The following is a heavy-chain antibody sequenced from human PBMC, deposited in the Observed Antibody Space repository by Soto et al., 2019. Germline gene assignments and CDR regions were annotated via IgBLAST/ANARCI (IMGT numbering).Heavy chain of an antibody. CDR2: IIPIFGTA. J-gene: IGHJ5*02. Sequence: RASVKVSCKASGGTFSSYAISWVRQAPGQGLEWMGGIIPIFGTANYAQKFQGRVTITADESTSTAYMELSSLRSEDTAVYYCARGIAAAGTRWFDPWGQGTLVTVSS. D-gene: IGHD6-13*01. V-gene: IGHV1-69*13. CDR1: GGTFSSYA. CDR3: ARGIAAAGTRWFDP.